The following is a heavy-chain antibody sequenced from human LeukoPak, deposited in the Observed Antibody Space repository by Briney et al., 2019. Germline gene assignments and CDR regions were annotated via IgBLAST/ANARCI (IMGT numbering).Heavy chain of an antibody. J-gene: IGHJ5*02. Sequence: SVKVSCKASGGTFSSYAISWVRQAPGQGLEWMGGIIPIFGTANYAQKFQGRVTITTDESTGTAYMELSSLRSGDTAVYYCARHYGSGSFGTRNTNWFDPWGQGTLVTVSS. CDR2: IIPIFGTA. CDR3: ARHYGSGSFGTRNTNWFDP. CDR1: GGTFSSYA. V-gene: IGHV1-69*05. D-gene: IGHD3-10*01.